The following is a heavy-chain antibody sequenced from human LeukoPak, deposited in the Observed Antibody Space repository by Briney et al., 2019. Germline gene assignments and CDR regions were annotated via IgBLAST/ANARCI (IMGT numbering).Heavy chain of an antibody. D-gene: IGHD3-16*01. V-gene: IGHV4-4*09. CDR2: ISSSGGT. CDR3: ARLLDWGPFDF. CDR1: GGSISSHY. Sequence: PSETLSLTCTVSGGSISSHYWSWVWQTPEKGLELIGYISSSGGTKYNASLKSRVSISMDTSMNQFSLKLTSVTAADTAVFYCARLLDWGPFDFWGQGTLVTVSS. J-gene: IGHJ4*02.